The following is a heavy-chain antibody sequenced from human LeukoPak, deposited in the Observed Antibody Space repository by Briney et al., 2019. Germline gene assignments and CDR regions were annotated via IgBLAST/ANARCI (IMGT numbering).Heavy chain of an antibody. CDR3: ARAHCSGGSCYSGPDY. CDR1: GYTFTSYG. Sequence: ASVKVSCKASGYTFTSYGISWVRQAPGQGLEWMGWINPNSGGTNYAQKFQGRVTMTRDTSISTAYMELSRLRSDDTAVYYCARAHCSGGSCYSGPDYWGQGTLVTVSS. D-gene: IGHD2-15*01. V-gene: IGHV1-2*02. CDR2: INPNSGGT. J-gene: IGHJ4*02.